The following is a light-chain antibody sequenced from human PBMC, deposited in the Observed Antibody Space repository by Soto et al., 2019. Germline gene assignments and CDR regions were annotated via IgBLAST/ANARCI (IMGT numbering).Light chain of an antibody. J-gene: IGKJ4*01. CDR1: QSVSSSF. CDR3: QQYDSSPFT. Sequence: EIVLTQSPGTLSLSPGERATLSCRASQSVSSSFLAWYQQKPGQAPRLPIYGASSRATGIPDRFSGSGSGTDFTLTIGRLEPEDFAVYYCQQYDSSPFTFGGGTKVEIK. V-gene: IGKV3-20*01. CDR2: GAS.